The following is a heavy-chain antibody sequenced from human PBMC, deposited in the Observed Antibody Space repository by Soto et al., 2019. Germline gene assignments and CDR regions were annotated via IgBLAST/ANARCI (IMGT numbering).Heavy chain of an antibody. CDR2: MNPNSGNT. V-gene: IGHV1-8*01. CDR3: AREHYGSAALFDP. D-gene: IGHD6-25*01. J-gene: IGHJ5*02. CDR1: GYTFPSYD. Sequence: QVQLVQSGAEVKKPGASVKVSCKASGYTFPSYDINWVRQATGQGLEWMGWMNPNSGNTGYAQKFQGRVTMTRNTSIITAYREMSSLTSEDRAVYYCAREHYGSAALFDPWGQGTLVTVSS.